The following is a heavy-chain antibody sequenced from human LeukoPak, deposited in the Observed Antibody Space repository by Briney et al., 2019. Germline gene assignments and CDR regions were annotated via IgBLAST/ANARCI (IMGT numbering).Heavy chain of an antibody. CDR2: IYSGGTA. CDR3: AKDQGGNYYYYMDV. V-gene: IGHV3-53*05. J-gene: IGHJ6*03. Sequence: GGSLRLSCAASEFTVSNKYISWVRQAPGKGLEWVSVIYSGGTAYYADSVKGRFTISRDSSQSALYLQMNSLRAEDTAVYYCAKDQGGNYYYYMDVWGKGTTVTVSS. D-gene: IGHD3-16*01. CDR1: EFTVSNKY.